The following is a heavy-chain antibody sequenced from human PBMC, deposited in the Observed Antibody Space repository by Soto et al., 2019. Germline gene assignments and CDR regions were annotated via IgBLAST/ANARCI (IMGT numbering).Heavy chain of an antibody. V-gene: IGHV3-30*03. CDR1: GFTFSSYG. CDR3: ARDLTLIGIAAAFDY. CDR2: ISYDGSNK. Sequence: QVQLVESGGGVVQPGRSLRLSCVASGFTFSSYGIHWVRQAPGKGLEWVAVISYDGSNKYYADSVKGRFTISRDNSKNTLYLQMNSLRAEDTAVYYCARDLTLIGIAAAFDYWGQGTLVTVSS. D-gene: IGHD6-13*01. J-gene: IGHJ4*02.